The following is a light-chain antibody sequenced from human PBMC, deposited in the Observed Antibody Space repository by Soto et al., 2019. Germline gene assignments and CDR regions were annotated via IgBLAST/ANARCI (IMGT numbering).Light chain of an antibody. CDR3: SSYTVINTAV. V-gene: IGLV2-14*01. CDR2: EVD. J-gene: IGLJ3*02. Sequence: QSALTQPASVSGSHGQSISISCTGSSSDVGAYNYVAWYQQKPGKAPKLLIYEVDHRPSGISHRFSGSKSGNTASLTISGLQTEDEADYYCSSYTVINTAVFGGGTKVTVL. CDR1: SSDVGAYNY.